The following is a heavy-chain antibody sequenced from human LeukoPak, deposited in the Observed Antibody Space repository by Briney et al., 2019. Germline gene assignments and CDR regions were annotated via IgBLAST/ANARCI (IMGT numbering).Heavy chain of an antibody. CDR2: INPNSGGT. D-gene: IGHD5-12*01. Sequence: ASVKVSCKASGSTFTGYYMHWVRQAPGQGLEWMGWINPNSGGTNYAQKFQGRVTMTRDTSISTAYMELSRLRSDDTAVYYCAREIGIVATGWFDPWGQGTLVTVSS. J-gene: IGHJ5*02. CDR3: AREIGIVATGWFDP. CDR1: GSTFTGYY. V-gene: IGHV1-2*02.